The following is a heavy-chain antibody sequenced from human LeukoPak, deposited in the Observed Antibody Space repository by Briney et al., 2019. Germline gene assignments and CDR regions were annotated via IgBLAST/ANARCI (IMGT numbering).Heavy chain of an antibody. CDR1: GFTFSYYA. Sequence: PGGSLRLSCAASGFTFSYYAMRWVRQAPGKGLEWVSAISGSGDSTYYADSVKGRFTISRDSSKNTLYLQMNNLRAEDTAVYYCARKIEGGVTGSDYWAQGTLVTVSS. CDR3: ARKIEGGVTGSDY. J-gene: IGHJ4*02. CDR2: ISGSGDST. D-gene: IGHD1-26*01. V-gene: IGHV3-23*01.